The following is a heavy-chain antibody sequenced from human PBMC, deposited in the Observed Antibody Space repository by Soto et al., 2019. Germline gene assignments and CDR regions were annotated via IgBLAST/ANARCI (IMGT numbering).Heavy chain of an antibody. V-gene: IGHV6-1*01. CDR2: TYYRSKWYN. CDR1: GDSVSSNSAA. J-gene: IGHJ3*02. CDR3: ARVAVKYLLDLDAFDI. D-gene: IGHD2-2*01. Sequence: QSQTLSLTCAISGDSVSSNSAAWNWIRQSPSRGLEWLGRTYYRSKWYNDYAVSVKSRITINPDTSKNQFSLQLNSVTPEDTAVYYCARVAVKYLLDLDAFDIWGQGTMVTVSS.